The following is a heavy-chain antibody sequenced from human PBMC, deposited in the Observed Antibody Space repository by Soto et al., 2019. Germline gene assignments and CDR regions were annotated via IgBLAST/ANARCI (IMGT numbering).Heavy chain of an antibody. D-gene: IGHD3-10*01. V-gene: IGHV4-31*03. Sequence: SETLSLTCTVSGGSISSGGYYWSWIRQHPGKGLEWIGYIYYSGSTYYNPSLKSRVTISVDTSKNQFSLKLSSVTAADTAVYYCARDAESHAFDIWGQGTMVTVSS. CDR2: IYYSGST. J-gene: IGHJ3*02. CDR3: ARDAESHAFDI. CDR1: GGSISSGGYY.